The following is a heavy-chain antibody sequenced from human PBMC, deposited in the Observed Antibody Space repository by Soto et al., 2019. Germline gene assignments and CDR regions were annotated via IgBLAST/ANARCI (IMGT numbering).Heavy chain of an antibody. J-gene: IGHJ2*01. CDR2: IYYSGST. D-gene: IGHD6-13*01. CDR1: GGSISSSSYY. CDR3: ARRSWSSSWKDYWYFDL. V-gene: IGHV4-39*01. Sequence: SETLSLTCTVSGGSISSSSYYWGWIRQPPGKGLEWIGSIYYSGSTYYNPSLKSRVTISVDTSKNQFSLKLSSVTAADTAVYYCARRSWSSSWKDYWYFDLWGRGTLVTVSS.